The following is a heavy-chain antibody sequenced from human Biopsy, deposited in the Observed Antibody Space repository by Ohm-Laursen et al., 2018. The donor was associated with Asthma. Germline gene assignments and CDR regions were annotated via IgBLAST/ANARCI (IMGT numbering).Heavy chain of an antibody. CDR2: ISAGNGKL. J-gene: IGHJ5*02. D-gene: IGHD2-8*02. CDR3: ARDGNWCRLRNCSPPGYWFDP. Sequence: GASVKVSCKASGYTFTHYAIHWLRQAPGQRPEWMGWISAGNGKLEYSGKFQGRVTITRDTSATTAYMELSSLTSGDTAVYYCARDGNWCRLRNCSPPGYWFDPWGQGTLVTVSS. V-gene: IGHV1-3*01. CDR1: GYTFTHYA.